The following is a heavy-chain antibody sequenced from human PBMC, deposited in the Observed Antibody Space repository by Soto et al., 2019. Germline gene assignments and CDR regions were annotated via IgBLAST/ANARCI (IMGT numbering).Heavy chain of an antibody. CDR3: ARDLDPTVTTFLGAFDI. CDR1: GFTFSSYA. CDR2: ISYDGSNK. D-gene: IGHD4-17*01. V-gene: IGHV3-30-3*01. J-gene: IGHJ3*02. Sequence: QVQLVESGGGVVQPGRSLRLSCAASGFTFSSYAMHWVRQAPGKGLEWVAVISYDGSNKYYADSVKGRFTISRDNSKNTLYLQMNSLRAEDTAVYDCARDLDPTVTTFLGAFDIWGQGTMVTVSS.